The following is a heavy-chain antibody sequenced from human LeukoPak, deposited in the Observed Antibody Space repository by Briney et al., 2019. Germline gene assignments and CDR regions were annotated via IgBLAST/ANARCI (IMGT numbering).Heavy chain of an antibody. Sequence: SETLSLTCTVSGGSISSYYWSWIRQPPGKGLEWIGYIYYSGSTNYNPSLKSRVTISVDTSKNQFSLKLSSVTAADTAVYYCARGRPTKASAVVVTPHLDYWGQGTLVTVSS. J-gene: IGHJ4*02. CDR1: GGSISSYY. D-gene: IGHD2-21*02. V-gene: IGHV4-59*01. CDR3: ARGRPTKASAVVVTPHLDY. CDR2: IYYSGST.